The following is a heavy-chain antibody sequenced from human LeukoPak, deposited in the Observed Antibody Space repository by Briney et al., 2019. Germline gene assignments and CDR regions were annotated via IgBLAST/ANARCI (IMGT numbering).Heavy chain of an antibody. CDR1: GFIVSRNY. CDR3: ARDLVGSSSWPKDY. D-gene: IGHD6-13*01. V-gene: IGHV3-48*04. Sequence: GGSLRLSCAASGFIVSRNYMNWVRQAPGKGLEWVSYISIGSSATYYSDSVKGRFTISRDNAKKALYLQMNSLRAEDTAVYYCARDLVGSSSWPKDYWGQGTLVTVSS. CDR2: ISIGSSAT. J-gene: IGHJ4*02.